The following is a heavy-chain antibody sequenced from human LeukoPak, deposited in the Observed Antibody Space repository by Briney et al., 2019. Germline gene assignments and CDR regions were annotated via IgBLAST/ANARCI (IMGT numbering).Heavy chain of an antibody. CDR1: GFTFSSHG. CDR2: KSYDGSNK. V-gene: IGHV3-30*18. J-gene: IGHJ4*02. Sequence: GGSLRLFCGASGFTFSSHGMHGVRQAPGKGLVWVAVKSYDGSNKYYADSVKGRFTISRDNSTNTLYLQMNSLRAENTAVYYCAKRGYDYVWGSYRTPFDYWGQGTLVTVSS. CDR3: AKRGYDYVWGSYRTPFDY. D-gene: IGHD3-16*02.